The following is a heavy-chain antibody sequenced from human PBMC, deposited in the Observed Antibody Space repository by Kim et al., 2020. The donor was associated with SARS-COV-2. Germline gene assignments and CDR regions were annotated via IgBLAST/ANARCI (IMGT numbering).Heavy chain of an antibody. CDR3: ATGQGGYDLPDY. Sequence: GGSLRLSCVGSGFSFTYAWMSWVRQAPGKGLEWLGRIRSKRDGGIPDYAAPVKGRFITSRDDSDNTLFLQLNSLKNEDTAVYYCATGQGGYDLPDYWGQG. J-gene: IGHJ4*02. V-gene: IGHV3-15*01. D-gene: IGHD5-12*01. CDR2: IRSKRDGGIP. CDR1: GFSFTYAW.